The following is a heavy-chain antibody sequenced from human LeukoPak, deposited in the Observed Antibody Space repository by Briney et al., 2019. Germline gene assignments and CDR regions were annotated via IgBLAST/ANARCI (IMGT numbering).Heavy chain of an antibody. V-gene: IGHV4-39*07. CDR1: GGSISTSNYY. Sequence: SETLSLTCTVSGGSISTSNYYWGWIRQPPGKDLEWIGSIYHSGSTSYNPSLKSRVTISVDTSKNQFSLKLSSVTAADTAVYYCARDDSRVNSYGPADYWGQGTLVTVSS. J-gene: IGHJ4*02. CDR3: ARDDSRVNSYGPADY. CDR2: IYHSGST. D-gene: IGHD5-18*01.